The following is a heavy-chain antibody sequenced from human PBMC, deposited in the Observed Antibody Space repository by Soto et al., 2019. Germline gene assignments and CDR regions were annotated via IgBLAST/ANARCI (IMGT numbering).Heavy chain of an antibody. CDR3: ARDRKSSWTYYYYGTDV. Sequence: ATVKVACKASGYTFTSDGISRVQQAPGQGLEWMGWISAYNGNKNYAQKLQGRVTMTTDTSTSTAYMELRSLRSDDTAVYYCARDRKSSWTYYYYGTDVWGKGTTVTVYS. CDR1: GYTFTSDG. V-gene: IGHV1-18*01. J-gene: IGHJ6*04. D-gene: IGHD6-13*01. CDR2: ISAYNGNK.